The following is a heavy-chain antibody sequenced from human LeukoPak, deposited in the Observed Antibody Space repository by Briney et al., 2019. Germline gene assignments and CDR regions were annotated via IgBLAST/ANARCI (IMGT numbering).Heavy chain of an antibody. CDR3: ARDHCTNGVCQPIDY. D-gene: IGHD2-8*01. Sequence: GASVKVSCKASGYTFTSYYMHWVRQAPGQGLEWMGWINPNSGGTNYAQKFQGRVTMTRDTSISTAYMELSRLRSDDTAVYYCARDHCTNGVCQPIDYWGQGTLVTVSS. CDR2: INPNSGGT. V-gene: IGHV1-2*02. CDR1: GYTFTSYY. J-gene: IGHJ4*02.